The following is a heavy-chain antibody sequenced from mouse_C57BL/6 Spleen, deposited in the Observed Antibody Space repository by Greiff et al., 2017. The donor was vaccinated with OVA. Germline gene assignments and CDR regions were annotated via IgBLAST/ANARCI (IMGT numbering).Heavy chain of an antibody. CDR2: INPSSGYT. J-gene: IGHJ2*01. Sequence: VQLQQSGAELAKPGASVKLSCKASGYTFTSYWMHWVRQRPGQGLEWIGYINPSSGYTKYNQKVKDKATLTADKSSSTAYMQLSSLTYEDSAVYYCAIPYYGSSYGFDYWGQGTTLTVSS. CDR3: AIPYYGSSYGFDY. D-gene: IGHD1-1*01. V-gene: IGHV1-7*01. CDR1: GYTFTSYW.